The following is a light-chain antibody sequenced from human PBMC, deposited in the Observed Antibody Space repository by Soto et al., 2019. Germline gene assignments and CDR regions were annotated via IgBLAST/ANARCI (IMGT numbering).Light chain of an antibody. J-gene: IGLJ1*01. V-gene: IGLV1-40*01. CDR1: ISNIGPTYD. CDR3: KSYDSSLSGYV. CDR2: ANT. Sequence: QSALTQPPSVSGAPGQRFTISCTGSISNIGPTYDVHWYQQLPGTAPKLLIYANTNRPSGVPDRFSGSKYGTSASLAITGLQAEDEADYFCKSYDSSLSGYVFGTGTKVTVL.